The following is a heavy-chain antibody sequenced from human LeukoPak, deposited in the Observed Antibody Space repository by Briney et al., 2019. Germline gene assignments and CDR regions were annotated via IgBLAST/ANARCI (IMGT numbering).Heavy chain of an antibody. CDR1: GFTFSNYW. CDR3: ARGYGVDV. V-gene: IGHV3-74*01. CDR2: INGGGSDT. J-gene: IGHJ6*02. Sequence: GGSLRLSCAASGFTFSNYWMSWVRLVPGKGLVWVSNINGGGSDTVYADPVQGRFTISRDHAKNTLYLQMNSLRVEDTGVYYCARGYGVDVWGQGTTVTVSS.